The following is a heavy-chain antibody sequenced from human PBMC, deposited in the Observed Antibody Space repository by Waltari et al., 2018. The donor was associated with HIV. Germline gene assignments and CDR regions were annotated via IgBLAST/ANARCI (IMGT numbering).Heavy chain of an antibody. CDR1: GFTFSSYW. CDR2: ISCEVTTT. J-gene: IGHJ4*02. CDR3: TRDLARYNWNDIPLDY. D-gene: IGHD1-20*01. Sequence: EVQLVESGGGLVQPGGSLRLSCAASGFTFSSYWMHWVRQAPGKGLVWVSSISCEVTTTSAADSVNGRITISRDNAKNTLYWQMNRLGAEDTAVYYCTRDLARYNWNDIPLDYWGQGALVTVSS. V-gene: IGHV3-74*01.